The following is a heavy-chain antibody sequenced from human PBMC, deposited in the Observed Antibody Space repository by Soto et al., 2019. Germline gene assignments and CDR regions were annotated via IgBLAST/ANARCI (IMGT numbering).Heavy chain of an antibody. CDR3: ARCRRPHYYYYGMDV. V-gene: IGHV3-30*03. Sequence: QVQLVESGGGIVKPGRSLRLSCAASGFVFHDYGLHWVRQAPGKGLEWVAVISDDGSNKYYADSVKGRFTISRYTSRTTLYLQMNSLRVEDTAVYYCARCRRPHYYYYGMDVWGQGTTVTVSS. CDR2: ISDDGSNK. J-gene: IGHJ6*02. D-gene: IGHD2-15*01. CDR1: GFVFHDYG.